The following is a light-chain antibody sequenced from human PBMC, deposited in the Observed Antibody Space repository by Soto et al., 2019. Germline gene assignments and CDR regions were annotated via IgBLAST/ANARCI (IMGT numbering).Light chain of an antibody. CDR1: QSVSSSY. Sequence: DTVLTQSPGTVSLSPGERATLSCRASQSVSSSYLAWYQQKPGQAPRLLIYGASSRATGIPDRFSGSGSGTDFTLTISRLEPEDFAVYYCQQYGSSPRTFGQGTKVDIK. V-gene: IGKV3-20*01. J-gene: IGKJ1*01. CDR2: GAS. CDR3: QQYGSSPRT.